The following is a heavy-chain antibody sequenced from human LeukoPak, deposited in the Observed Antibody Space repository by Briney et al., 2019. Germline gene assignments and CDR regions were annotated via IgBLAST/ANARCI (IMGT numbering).Heavy chain of an antibody. CDR2: ISYDGSNK. CDR3: AREYSGSYFLDY. Sequence: GRSLRLSCAASGFTFSSYGMHWVRQAPGKGLEWVAVISYDGSNKYYADSVKGRFTISRDNSKNTLYLQMNSLRAEDTAVYYCAREYSGSYFLDYWGQGTLVTVSS. D-gene: IGHD1-26*01. CDR1: GFTFSSYG. V-gene: IGHV3-30*03. J-gene: IGHJ4*02.